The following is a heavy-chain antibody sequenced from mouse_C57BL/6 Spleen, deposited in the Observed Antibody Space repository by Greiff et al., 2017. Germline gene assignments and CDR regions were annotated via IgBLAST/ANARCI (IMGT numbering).Heavy chain of an antibody. CDR2: ISDGGSYT. Sequence: EVKLVESGGGLVKPGGSLKLSCAASGFTFSSYAMSWVRQTPEKRLEWVATISDGGSYTYYPDNVTGRFTISRDNAKNNLYLQMSQLKSEDTAMYYCARHCGSSYWYFDVWGTGTTVTVSS. D-gene: IGHD1-1*01. V-gene: IGHV5-4*03. J-gene: IGHJ1*03. CDR3: ARHCGSSYWYFDV. CDR1: GFTFSSYA.